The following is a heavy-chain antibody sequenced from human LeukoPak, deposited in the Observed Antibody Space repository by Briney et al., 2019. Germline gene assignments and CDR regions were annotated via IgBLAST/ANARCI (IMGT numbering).Heavy chain of an antibody. CDR2: IRSKAYGGTT. CDR3: TRDSCSSTSCYTYYYDSSGYLFDY. J-gene: IGHJ4*02. CDR1: GFTFGDYA. V-gene: IGHV3-49*03. Sequence: RSLRLSCTASGFTFGDYAMSWFRQAPGKGLEWVGFIRSKAYGGTTEYAASVKGRFTISRDDSKSIAYLQMNSLKTEDTAVYYCTRDSCSSTSCYTYYYDSSGYLFDYWGQGTLVTVSS. D-gene: IGHD3-22*01.